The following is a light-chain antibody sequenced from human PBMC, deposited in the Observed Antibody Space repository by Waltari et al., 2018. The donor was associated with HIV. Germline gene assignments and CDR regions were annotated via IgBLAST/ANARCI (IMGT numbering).Light chain of an antibody. Sequence: DIQMTQSPSSLSASVGDRVTITCRASQSITSYLTWYQQKPGKAPNLLIYATSSLQSAVPSRFSGSGYGTDFTLTISRLQAEDVAVYHCQQYYRVPPTFGGGTKVEIK. J-gene: IGKJ4*01. V-gene: IGKV1-39*01. CDR3: QQYYRVPPT. CDR1: QSITSY. CDR2: ATS.